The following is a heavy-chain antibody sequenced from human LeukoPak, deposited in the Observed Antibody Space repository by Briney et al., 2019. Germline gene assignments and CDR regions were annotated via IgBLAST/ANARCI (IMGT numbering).Heavy chain of an antibody. Sequence: GGSLRLSCAASGFTFSSYAMSWVRQAPGKGLEWVSAISGSGGYTYYADSVKGRFTISRDISKNTLYLQMISLRANDTAVYYCAKEYSGYDFDYWGQGTLVTVSS. V-gene: IGHV3-23*01. D-gene: IGHD5-12*01. CDR1: GFTFSSYA. CDR2: ISGSGGYT. J-gene: IGHJ4*02. CDR3: AKEYSGYDFDY.